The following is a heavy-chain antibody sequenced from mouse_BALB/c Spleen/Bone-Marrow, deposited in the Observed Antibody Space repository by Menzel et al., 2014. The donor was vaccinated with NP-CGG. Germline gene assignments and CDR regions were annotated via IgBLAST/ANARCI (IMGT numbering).Heavy chain of an antibody. V-gene: IGHV5-17*02. CDR2: ISSGSSTI. J-gene: IGHJ4*01. CDR1: GFTFSSFG. Sequence: EVKPVESGGGLVQPGGSRKLSCAASGFTFSSFGMHWVRQAPEKGLEWVAYISSGSSTIYYADTVKGRFTISRDNPKNTLFLQMTSLRSEDTAMYYCASLTYYAMDYWGQGTPVTVSS. CDR3: ASLTYYAMDY.